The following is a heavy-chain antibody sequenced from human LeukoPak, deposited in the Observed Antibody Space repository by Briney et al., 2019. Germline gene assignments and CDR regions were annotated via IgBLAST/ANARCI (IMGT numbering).Heavy chain of an antibody. J-gene: IGHJ3*02. CDR1: GLTFSSYS. Sequence: GGSLRLSCAASGLTFSSYSMNWVRQAPGKGLEWVSSITSSSYIYYADSVKGRFTISRDNAKNSLYLQMNSLRAEDTAVYYCARYRFVVGATDSFDMWGQGTTVTVSS. CDR3: ARYRFVVGATDSFDM. CDR2: ITSSSYI. D-gene: IGHD1-26*01. V-gene: IGHV3-21*01.